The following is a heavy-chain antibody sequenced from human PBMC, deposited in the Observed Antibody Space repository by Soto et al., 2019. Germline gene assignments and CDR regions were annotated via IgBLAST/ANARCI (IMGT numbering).Heavy chain of an antibody. D-gene: IGHD2-15*01. CDR1: GGTFSSYA. V-gene: IGHV1-69*13. Sequence: SVKVSCKASGGTFSSYAISWVRQAPGQGLEWMGGIIPIFGTANYAQKFQGRVTITADESTSTAYMELSSLRSEDTAVYYCARALVVVAATHAFDIWGQGTMVTVSS. CDR2: IIPIFGTA. J-gene: IGHJ3*02. CDR3: ARALVVVAATHAFDI.